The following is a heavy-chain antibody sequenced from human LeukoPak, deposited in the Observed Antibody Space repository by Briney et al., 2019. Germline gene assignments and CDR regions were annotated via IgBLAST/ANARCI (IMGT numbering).Heavy chain of an antibody. D-gene: IGHD3-10*01. CDR2: ISAYNGNT. J-gene: IGHJ4*02. V-gene: IGHV1-18*01. Sequence: ASVKVSCKASGYTFTSYGISWVRQAPGQGLEWMGWISAYNGNTNYAQKLQGRVTMTTDTSTSTAYMVLRSLRSDDTAVYYCARDASTYYYGSGSYWGQGTLVTVSS. CDR1: GYTFTSYG. CDR3: ARDASTYYYGSGSY.